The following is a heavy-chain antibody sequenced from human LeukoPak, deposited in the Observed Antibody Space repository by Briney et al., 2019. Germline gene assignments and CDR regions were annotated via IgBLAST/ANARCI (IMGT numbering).Heavy chain of an antibody. D-gene: IGHD2-15*01. CDR1: GVTHSDYA. J-gene: IGHJ6*02. CDR3: AKAGGADKYGMNV. V-gene: IGHV3-23*01. CDR2: ISNTGGST. Sequence: GGSLRLSCAASGVTHSDYAMAWVRRAPGKGLEWVSSISNTGGSTFYADSVKGRFTISRDKPKNKMYLQMNSLRHNDTATYYCAKAGGADKYGMNVWGQGTTVIVSS.